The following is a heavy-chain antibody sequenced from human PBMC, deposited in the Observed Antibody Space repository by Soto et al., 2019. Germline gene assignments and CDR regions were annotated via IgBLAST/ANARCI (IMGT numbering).Heavy chain of an antibody. CDR1: GFTFSSYT. D-gene: IGHD1-26*01. Sequence: QPGGSLRLSCAASGFTFSSYTMHWVRQTPGKGLEWVAVIWHDGSYKYYADSVKGRFTISRDNSKNTLYLQMNSLRAGDTAVYYCARAVGPFDYWGQGTLVTVSS. J-gene: IGHJ4*02. CDR2: IWHDGSYK. V-gene: IGHV3-33*08. CDR3: ARAVGPFDY.